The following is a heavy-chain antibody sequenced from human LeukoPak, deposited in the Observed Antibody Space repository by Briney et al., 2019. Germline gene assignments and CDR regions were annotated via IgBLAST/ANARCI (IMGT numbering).Heavy chain of an antibody. J-gene: IGHJ4*02. CDR1: GFTFSSYT. CDR2: ISSSDNYI. V-gene: IGHV3-21*01. D-gene: IGHD2-2*01. CDR3: ARDERDCRSTGCYWFY. Sequence: GGSLRLSCAASGFTFSSYTMTWVRRAPGKGLEWVSSISSSDNYIHYADSMKGRVTISRDNAKNSLYLKMDCLKVEDTAVYYCARDERDCRSTGCYWFYWGAGTL.